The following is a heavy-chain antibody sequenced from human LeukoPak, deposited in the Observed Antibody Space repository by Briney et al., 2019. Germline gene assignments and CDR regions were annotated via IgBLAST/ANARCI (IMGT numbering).Heavy chain of an antibody. CDR3: ARVTGYRIEDYFDY. D-gene: IGHD6-13*01. CDR1: GGSFSGYY. V-gene: IGHV4-34*01. CDR2: INHSGST. J-gene: IGHJ4*02. Sequence: SETLSLTCAVYGGSFSGYYWSWIRQPPGKGLEWIGEINHSGSTNYNPSLKSRVTMSVDTSKNQFSLKLRSVTAADTAVYYCARVTGYRIEDYFDYWGQGTLVTVSS.